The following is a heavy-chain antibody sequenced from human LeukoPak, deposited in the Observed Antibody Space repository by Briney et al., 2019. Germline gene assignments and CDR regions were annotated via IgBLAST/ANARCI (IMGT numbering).Heavy chain of an antibody. V-gene: IGHV4-59*08. J-gene: IGHJ4*02. D-gene: IGHD2-2*01. Sequence: SETRSLTCTVSDGSITNFYCTWTAQPPGKGLEWIGNVYYSGSTNYNPSLKSRVTLSLDTSKNQFSLRLSSVTAADTAVYYCATGITKADPIVVVPAAFRVAQAFDNWGQGTLVTVSS. CDR3: ATGITKADPIVVVPAAFRVAQAFDN. CDR2: VYYSGST. CDR1: DGSITNFY.